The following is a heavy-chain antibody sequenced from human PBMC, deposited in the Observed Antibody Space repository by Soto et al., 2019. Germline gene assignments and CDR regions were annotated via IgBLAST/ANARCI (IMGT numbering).Heavy chain of an antibody. J-gene: IGHJ6*02. CDR1: GGTFSSYA. V-gene: IGHV1-69*13. CDR2: IIPIFGTA. D-gene: IGHD5-12*01. Sequence: ASVKVSCKASGGTFSSYAISWVRQAPGQGLEWMGGIIPIFGTANYAQKFQGRVTITADESTSTAYMELSSLRSEDTAVYYCARGKPDSGYDYYYYGMDVWGQGTTVTVSS. CDR3: ARGKPDSGYDYYYYGMDV.